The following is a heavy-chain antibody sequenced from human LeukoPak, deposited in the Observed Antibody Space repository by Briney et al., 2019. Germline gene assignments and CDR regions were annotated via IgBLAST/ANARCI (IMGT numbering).Heavy chain of an antibody. D-gene: IGHD2-15*01. V-gene: IGHV3-23*01. CDR3: ARQRGNSFDY. J-gene: IGHJ4*02. CDR2: IVGSGGST. Sequence: GSLRLSCSASEFTFSSYAMQWVRQAPGKGLEWVSTIVGSGGSTYYAGSVKGRFTISRDNSNNTLYLQMNSLRAEDTAVYYCARQRGNSFDYWGQGTLVTVSS. CDR1: EFTFSSYA.